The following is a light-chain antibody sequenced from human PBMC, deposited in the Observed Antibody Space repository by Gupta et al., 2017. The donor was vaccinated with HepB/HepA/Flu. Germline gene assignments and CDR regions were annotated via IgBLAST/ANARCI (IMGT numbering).Light chain of an antibody. CDR2: DAS. CDR1: QSVSSY. Sequence: EIVLTQSPATLSLSRGARATLSCRASQSVSSYLAWYQQKPGQAPRLLIYDASNRATGIPARFSGSGSGTDFTLTISSLEPEDFAVYYCQQRSNWPLTFGQGTRLEIK. V-gene: IGKV3-11*01. J-gene: IGKJ5*01. CDR3: QQRSNWPLT.